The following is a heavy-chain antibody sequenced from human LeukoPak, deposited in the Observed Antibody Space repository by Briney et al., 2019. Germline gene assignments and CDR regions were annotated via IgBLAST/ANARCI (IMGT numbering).Heavy chain of an antibody. CDR1: GGSFSGYY. Sequence: PSETLSLTCAVYGGSFSGYYWSWIRQPPGKGLEWIGEINHSGSTNYNPSLKSRVTISVDTSKNPFSLKLSPVTAADTAVYYCARGLAVTIHDAFDIWGQGTMVTVSS. J-gene: IGHJ3*02. CDR2: INHSGST. CDR3: ARGLAVTIHDAFDI. D-gene: IGHD4-17*01. V-gene: IGHV4-34*01.